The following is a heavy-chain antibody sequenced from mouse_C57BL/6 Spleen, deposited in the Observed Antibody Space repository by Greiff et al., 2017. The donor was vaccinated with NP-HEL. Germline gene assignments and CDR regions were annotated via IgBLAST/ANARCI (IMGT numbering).Heavy chain of an antibody. CDR1: GYTFTSYW. D-gene: IGHD2-4*01. CDR3: ARKRMICYDYDVGFAY. CDR2: IYPGSGST. V-gene: IGHV1-55*01. Sequence: VQLQQPGAELVKPGASVKMSCKASGYTFTSYWITWVKQRPGQGLEWIGDIYPGSGSTNYNEKFKSKATLTVDTSSSTAYMQLSSLTSEDSAVYYCARKRMICYDYDVGFAYWGQGTLVTVSA. J-gene: IGHJ3*01.